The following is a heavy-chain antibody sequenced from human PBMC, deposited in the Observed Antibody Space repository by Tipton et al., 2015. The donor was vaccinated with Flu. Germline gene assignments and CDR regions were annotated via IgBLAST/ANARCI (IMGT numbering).Heavy chain of an antibody. CDR1: GDSINSGSYY. CDR2: VYTNGNT. D-gene: IGHD3-10*01. CDR3: ARGSGSGTFMIFDL. V-gene: IGHV4-61*02. J-gene: IGHJ4*02. Sequence: TLSLTCTVSGDSINSGSYYWRWIRRPTGKGLESIGRVYTNGNTNYNPSLKSRVTISVDTSKNQFSLKLNSVTAADTAVYYCARGSGSGTFMIFDLWGQGRLVTVSS.